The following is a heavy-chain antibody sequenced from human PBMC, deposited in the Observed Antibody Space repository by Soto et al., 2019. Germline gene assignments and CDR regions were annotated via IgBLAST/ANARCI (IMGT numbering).Heavy chain of an antibody. J-gene: IGHJ6*02. V-gene: IGHV4-59*01. CDR2: IYYSGST. CDR1: GGSISSYY. D-gene: IGHD4-4*01. Sequence: SETLSLTCTVSGGSISSYYWSWIRQPPGKGLEWIGYIYYSGSTNYNPSLKSRVTISVDTSKNQFSLKLSSVTAADTAVYYCARDSPYDYSNYYYYGMDVWGQGTTVTVSS. CDR3: ARDSPYDYSNYYYYGMDV.